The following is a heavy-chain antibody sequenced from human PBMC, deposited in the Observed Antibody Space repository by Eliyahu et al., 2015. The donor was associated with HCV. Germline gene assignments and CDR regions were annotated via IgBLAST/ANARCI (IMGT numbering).Heavy chain of an antibody. CDR2: ISKDGSTK. D-gene: IGHD1-1*01. CDR3: ARDVANCRSDSCYNYMDV. V-gene: IGHV3-30*04. Sequence: QVQLVESGGAVVQPGRSLTLSCAASGFXFSPXFMYWVRQAPGKGLEWVTFISKDGSTKSYADSLKGRFTISRDNSRDRLNLQMNSLTPEDTAVYFCARDVANCRSDSCYNYMDVWGKGTTVTVSS. CDR1: GFXFSPXF. J-gene: IGHJ6*03.